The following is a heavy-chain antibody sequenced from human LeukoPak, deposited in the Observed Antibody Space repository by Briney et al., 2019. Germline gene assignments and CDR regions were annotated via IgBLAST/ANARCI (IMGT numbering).Heavy chain of an antibody. J-gene: IGHJ4*02. Sequence: SETLSLTCAVYGGSFSGYYWSWIRQPPGKGLEWIGEINHSGSTNYNPSLKSRVTISVDTSKNQFSLKLSSVTAADTAVYYCARRRQWGYYFDYWGQGTLVTVSS. CDR2: INHSGST. CDR3: ARRRQWGYYFDY. D-gene: IGHD1-26*01. CDR1: GGSFSGYY. V-gene: IGHV4-34*01.